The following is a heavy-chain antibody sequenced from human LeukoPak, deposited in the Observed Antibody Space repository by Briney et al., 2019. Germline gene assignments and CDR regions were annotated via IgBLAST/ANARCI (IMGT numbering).Heavy chain of an antibody. V-gene: IGHV3-30*03. D-gene: IGHD6-19*01. J-gene: IGHJ4*02. CDR3: ATDRGWYFQY. CDR2: ISYDGSEK. Sequence: GGSLRLSCAASGFTFSSYDMHWVRQAPDTGLEWVAFISYDGSEKYYADSVRGRFTVSRDNSKSTLFLQMNSLRPEDTAVFYCATDRGWYFQYWGQGTLVTVSS. CDR1: GFTFSSYD.